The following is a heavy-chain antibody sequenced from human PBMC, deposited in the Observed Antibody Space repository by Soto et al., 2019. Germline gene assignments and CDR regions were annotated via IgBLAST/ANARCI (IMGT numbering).Heavy chain of an antibody. CDR2: IIPIFGTA. V-gene: IGHV1-69*13. CDR3: ASRSHLDVLLWFGSGPYGMDV. CDR1: GGTFSSYA. D-gene: IGHD3-10*01. J-gene: IGHJ6*02. Sequence: SVKVSGKASGGTFSSYAISWVRQAPGQGLEWMGGIIPIFGTANYAQKFQGRVTITADESTSTAYMELSSLRSEDTAVYYCASRSHLDVLLWFGSGPYGMDVWGQGTTVTVSS.